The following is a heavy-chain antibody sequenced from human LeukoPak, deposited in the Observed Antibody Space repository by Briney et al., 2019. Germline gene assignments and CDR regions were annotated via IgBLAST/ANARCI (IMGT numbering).Heavy chain of an antibody. V-gene: IGHV1-69*06. J-gene: IGHJ4*02. D-gene: IGHD2-15*01. CDR3: ARDDGRYCSGGSCYYGDY. CDR2: IIPIFGTA. Sequence: SVKVSCKASGYTFTSYAMNWVRQAPGQGLEWMGGIIPIFGTANYAQKFQGRVTITADKSTSTAYMELSSLRSEDTAVYYCARDDGRYCSGGSCYYGDYWGQGTLVTVSS. CDR1: GYTFTSYA.